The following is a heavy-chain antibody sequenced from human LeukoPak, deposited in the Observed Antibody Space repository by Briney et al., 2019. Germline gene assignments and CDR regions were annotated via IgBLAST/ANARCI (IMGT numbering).Heavy chain of an antibody. Sequence: PSETLSLTCTVSGGSISSGGYYWSWIRQHPGKGLEWIGYIYYSGGTYYNPSLKSRVTISVDTSKNQFSLKLSSVTAADTAVYYCARDRRDYYDSSGYPNWFDPWGQGTLVTVSS. CDR2: IYYSGGT. CDR1: GGSISSGGYY. J-gene: IGHJ5*02. V-gene: IGHV4-31*03. D-gene: IGHD3-22*01. CDR3: ARDRRDYYDSSGYPNWFDP.